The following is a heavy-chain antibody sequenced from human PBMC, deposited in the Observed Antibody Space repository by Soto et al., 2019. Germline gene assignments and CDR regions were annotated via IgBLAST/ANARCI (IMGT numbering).Heavy chain of an antibody. J-gene: IGHJ4*02. V-gene: IGHV4-30-4*02. CDR2: IYYSGST. Sequence: SDTLSLTCTVSGGSISSGDYYWSWIRQPPGKGLEWIGYIYYSGSTYYNPSLKSRVTISVDTSKNQFSLKLSSVTAADTAVYYCAREGYSSGLYLYFDSWGQGTMVTVSS. D-gene: IGHD6-19*01. CDR3: AREGYSSGLYLYFDS. CDR1: GGSISSGDYY.